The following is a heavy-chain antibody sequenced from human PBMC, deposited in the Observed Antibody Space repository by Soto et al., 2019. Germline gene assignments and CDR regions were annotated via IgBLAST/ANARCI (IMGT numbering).Heavy chain of an antibody. CDR2: IIPIFGTA. J-gene: IGHJ5*02. CDR1: GGTFSSYA. V-gene: IGHV1-69*06. D-gene: IGHD6-13*01. CDR3: AREPYSSSWKNWFDP. Sequence: GASVKVSCKASGGTFSSYAISWVRQAPGQGLEWMGGIIPIFGTANYAQKFQGRVTITADKSTSTAYMELSSLRSEDTAVYYCAREPYSSSWKNWFDPWGQGTLVTVSS.